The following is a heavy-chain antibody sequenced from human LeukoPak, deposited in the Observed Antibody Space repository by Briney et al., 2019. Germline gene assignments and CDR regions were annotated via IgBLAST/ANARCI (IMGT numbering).Heavy chain of an antibody. V-gene: IGHV3-7*03. CDR2: IKEDGSEK. D-gene: IGHD2-2*01. J-gene: IGHJ6*04. CDR1: GFIFSSYW. Sequence: GGSLRLSSAASGFIFSSYWMSWVRQAPGKGLEWVANIKEDGSEKYYVDSVKGRFTISRDNAKNSLYLQTNSLRAEDTAVYYCARRALRYCSSTSCPAQYYGVDVWGKGTTVTVSS. CDR3: ARRALRYCSSTSCPAQYYGVDV.